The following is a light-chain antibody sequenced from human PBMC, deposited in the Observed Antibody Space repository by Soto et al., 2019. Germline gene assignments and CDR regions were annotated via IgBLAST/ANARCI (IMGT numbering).Light chain of an antibody. CDR1: ESVTDY. J-gene: IGKJ1*01. V-gene: IGKV3-11*01. Sequence: VLTQSPATLSLSPGERGTLSCRASESVTDYLAWYQQKPGQAPRLLVYDVSNRAAGIPTRYSGGGSGTDFTLTISNVEPEDFAVYYCQQRSDWPWTFGQGSKV. CDR3: QQRSDWPWT. CDR2: DVS.